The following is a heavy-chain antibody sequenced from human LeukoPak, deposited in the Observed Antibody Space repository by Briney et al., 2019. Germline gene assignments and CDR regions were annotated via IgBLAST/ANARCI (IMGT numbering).Heavy chain of an antibody. Sequence: GASVKVSCKASGYTFTSYAMHWVRQAPGQRLEWMGWINAGNGNTKYSQKFQGRVTITRDTSASTAYMELSSLRSEDTAVYYCARDLGGVATRLEIHYGMDVWGQGTTVTVSS. D-gene: IGHD5-12*01. CDR3: ARDLGGVATRLEIHYGMDV. J-gene: IGHJ6*02. CDR1: GYTFTSYA. CDR2: INAGNGNT. V-gene: IGHV1-3*01.